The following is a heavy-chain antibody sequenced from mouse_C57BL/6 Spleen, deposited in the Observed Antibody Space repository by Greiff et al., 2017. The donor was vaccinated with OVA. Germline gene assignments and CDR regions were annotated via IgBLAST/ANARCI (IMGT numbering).Heavy chain of an antibody. V-gene: IGHV1-69*01. D-gene: IGHD3-2*02. CDR1: GYTFTSYW. CDR2: IDPSDSYT. Sequence: VQLKQPGAELVMPGASVKLSCKASGYTFTSYWMHWVKQRPGQGLEWIGEIDPSDSYTNYNQKFKGKSTLTVDKSSSTAYTQLSSLTSEDSAVYYCAREERTAQATYYYAMDYWGQGTSVTVSS. CDR3: AREERTAQATYYYAMDY. J-gene: IGHJ4*01.